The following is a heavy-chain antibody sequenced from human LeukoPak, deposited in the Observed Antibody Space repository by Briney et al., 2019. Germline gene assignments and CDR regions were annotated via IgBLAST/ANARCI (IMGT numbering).Heavy chain of an antibody. CDR2: ISWNSGSI. Sequence: GRSLRLSCAASGFTFDDYAMHWVRQAPGKGLEWVSGISWNSGSIGYADSVKGRFTISRDNAKNSLYLQMNSLRAEDTALYYCAKQQKRLEYSLDYWGQGTLATVSS. J-gene: IGHJ4*02. CDR1: GFTFDDYA. V-gene: IGHV3-9*01. D-gene: IGHD6-13*01. CDR3: AKQQKRLEYSLDY.